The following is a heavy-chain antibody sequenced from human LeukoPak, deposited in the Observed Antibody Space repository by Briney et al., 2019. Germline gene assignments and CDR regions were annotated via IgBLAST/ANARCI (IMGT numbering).Heavy chain of an antibody. D-gene: IGHD6-13*01. J-gene: IGHJ4*02. V-gene: IGHV1-18*04. CDR1: GYTFTSYG. Sequence: ASVKVSCKASGYTFTSYGISWVRQAPGQGLEWMGWISAYYGNTNYAQKLQGRVTMTTDTSTSTAYMGPRRLRSDDTGVYYCGRVSSSWYRRAYYFVYGGQRTVVTVSS. CDR2: ISAYYGNT. CDR3: GRVSSSWYRRAYYFVY.